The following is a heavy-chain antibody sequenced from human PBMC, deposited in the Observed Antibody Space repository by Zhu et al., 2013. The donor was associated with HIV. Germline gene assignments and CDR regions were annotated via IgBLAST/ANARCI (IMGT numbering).Heavy chain of an antibody. Sequence: QVQLMQSGAEVKKSGASVKVSCKASGYTFTGYYIHWVRQAPGQGLEWMGWINPNRGVTNYAPKFQGRVTMTSDVSSNTAHLELSGLRSDDTAVYYCARDQANGGAYAFNMWGQGT. J-gene: IGHJ3*02. CDR2: INPNRGVT. D-gene: IGHD3-10*01. CDR1: GYTFTGYY. CDR3: ARDQANGGAYAFNM. V-gene: IGHV1-2*02.